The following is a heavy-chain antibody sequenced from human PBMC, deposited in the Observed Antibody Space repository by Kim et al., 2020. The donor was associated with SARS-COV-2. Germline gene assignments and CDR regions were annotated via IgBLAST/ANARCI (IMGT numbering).Heavy chain of an antibody. D-gene: IGHD6-19*01. Sequence: NYNPSLKSRVTISVDTSKNQFSLKLSSVTAADTAVYYCASSGWYGYYFDYWGQGTLVTVSS. V-gene: IGHV4-34*01. CDR3: ASSGWYGYYFDY. J-gene: IGHJ4*02.